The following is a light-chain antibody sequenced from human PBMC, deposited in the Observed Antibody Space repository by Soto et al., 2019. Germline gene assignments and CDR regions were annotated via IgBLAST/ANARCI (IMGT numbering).Light chain of an antibody. CDR2: DVT. CDR1: SSDVGNYNS. J-gene: IGLJ1*01. CDR3: CSYAGSDTYV. V-gene: IGLV2-11*01. Sequence: ALTQPRSVSGSPTQSVTISCTGTSSDVGNYNSVSWYEQHPGKAPKLMIYDVTKRPSGVPDRFSGSKSGNTASLTISGLQTEDEADYYCCSYAGSDTYVFGTGTKVTVL.